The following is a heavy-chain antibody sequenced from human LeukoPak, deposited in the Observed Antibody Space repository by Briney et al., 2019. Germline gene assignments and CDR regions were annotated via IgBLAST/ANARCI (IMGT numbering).Heavy chain of an antibody. Sequence: PGGSLRLSCAASGFTFSSYAMHWVRQAPGKGLEYVSAISSNGGSTYYANSVKGRFTISRDNSKNTLYLQMGSLRAEDMAVYYCARAMGSYSSGWYTEPYYMDVWGKGTTVTVSS. D-gene: IGHD6-19*01. V-gene: IGHV3-64*01. CDR2: ISSNGGST. CDR3: ARAMGSYSSGWYTEPYYMDV. J-gene: IGHJ6*03. CDR1: GFTFSSYA.